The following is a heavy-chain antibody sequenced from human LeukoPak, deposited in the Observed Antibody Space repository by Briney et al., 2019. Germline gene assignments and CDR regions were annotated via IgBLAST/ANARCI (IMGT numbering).Heavy chain of an antibody. Sequence: SETLSLTCAVYGGSFSGYYWSWIRQPPGKGLEWIGEINYSGSTNYNPSLKSRVTISVDTSENQFSLKLSSVTAADTAVYYCARHKYYYDSSGYQKAFDYWGQGTLVTVSS. V-gene: IGHV4-34*01. CDR3: ARHKYYYDSSGYQKAFDY. CDR2: INYSGST. J-gene: IGHJ4*02. D-gene: IGHD3-22*01. CDR1: GGSFSGYY.